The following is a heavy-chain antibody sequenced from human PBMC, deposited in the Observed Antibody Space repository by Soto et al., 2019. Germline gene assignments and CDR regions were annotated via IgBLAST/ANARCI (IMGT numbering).Heavy chain of an antibody. CDR2: ISGSGGST. CDR3: AKDRPPLTTGTTPLYFDY. Sequence: EVQLLESGGGLVQPGGSLRLSCAASGFTFSSYAMSWVRQAPGKGLEWVSAISGSGGSTYYADSVKGRCTISRDNSKNTLYLQMNSLRAEDTAVYYCAKDRPPLTTGTTPLYFDYWGQGTLVTVSS. CDR1: GFTFSSYA. D-gene: IGHD1-7*01. J-gene: IGHJ4*02. V-gene: IGHV3-23*01.